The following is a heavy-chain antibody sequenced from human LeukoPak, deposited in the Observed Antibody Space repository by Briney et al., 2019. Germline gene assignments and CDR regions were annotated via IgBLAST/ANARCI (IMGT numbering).Heavy chain of an antibody. CDR3: ASLPVLRYFDWLRDHKPFDY. Sequence: PSETLSLTCTVSGGSVSSGSYYWSWIRQPPGKGLEWIGYIYYSGSTNYNPSLKSRVTISVDTSKNQFSLKLSSVTAADTAVYYCASLPVLRYFDWLRDHKPFDYWGQGTLVTVSS. J-gene: IGHJ4*02. D-gene: IGHD3-9*01. CDR1: GGSVSSGSYY. CDR2: IYYSGST. V-gene: IGHV4-61*01.